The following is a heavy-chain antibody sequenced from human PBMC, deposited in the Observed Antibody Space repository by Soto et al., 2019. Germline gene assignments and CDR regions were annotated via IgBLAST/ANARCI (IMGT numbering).Heavy chain of an antibody. CDR1: GCSFSSYA. J-gene: IGHJ6*02. CDR2: ISYDGSNK. CDR3: AKCSRAYYYYCMDV. V-gene: IGHV3-30*18. D-gene: IGHD2-2*01. Sequence: PGGSRRLSCAPSGCSFSSYATPSDRQAPGKGLKWVAVISYDGSNKYYADSVKGRFTISRDNSKNTLYLQMNSLRAEDTAVYYCAKCSRAYYYYCMDVWRQETTVTVS.